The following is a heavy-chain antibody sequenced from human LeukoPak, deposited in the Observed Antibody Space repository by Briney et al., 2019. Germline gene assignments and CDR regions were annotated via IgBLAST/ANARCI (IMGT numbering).Heavy chain of an antibody. Sequence: GGSLRLSCAASGFTFDDYGMSWVRQAPGKGLEWVSGINWNGGSTGYADSVKGRFTISRDNAKNSLYLQMNRLRAEDTALYYCARVPAFEFLGYCSGGSCYSVGYYFDYWGQGTLVTVSS. CDR1: GFTFDDYG. J-gene: IGHJ4*02. CDR2: INWNGGST. CDR3: ARVPAFEFLGYCSGGSCYSVGYYFDY. D-gene: IGHD2-15*01. V-gene: IGHV3-20*04.